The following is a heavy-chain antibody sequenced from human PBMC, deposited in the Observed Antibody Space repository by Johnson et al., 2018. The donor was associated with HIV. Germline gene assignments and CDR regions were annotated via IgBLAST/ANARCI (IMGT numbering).Heavy chain of an antibody. Sequence: QVQLVESGGGVVQPGGSLRLSCAASGFTFSSYGMHWVRQAPGKGLEWVAFIWYDGSKKYYADFVTVRFTISRDYSKNTLYLQMNSLRADDTALYYCAKDRSTGWYAAFDIWGQGTLVTVSS. V-gene: IGHV3-30*02. CDR1: GFTFSSYG. CDR2: IWYDGSKK. J-gene: IGHJ3*02. D-gene: IGHD6-19*01. CDR3: AKDRSTGWYAAFDI.